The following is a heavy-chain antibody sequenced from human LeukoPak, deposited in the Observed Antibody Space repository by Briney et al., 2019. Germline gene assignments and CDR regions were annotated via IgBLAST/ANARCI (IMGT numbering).Heavy chain of an antibody. CDR1: GGTISSQY. D-gene: IGHD6-13*01. Sequence: SETLSLTCTVSGGTISSQYWSWIRQSPGEGLEWIGRIDASGKTNYNPSLKSRVTISIDKSKGQFSLKVNSVSAADTAVYYCARGVGSSSSNWFDPWGQGALVTVSP. V-gene: IGHV4-4*07. J-gene: IGHJ5*02. CDR2: IDASGKT. CDR3: ARGVGSSSSNWFDP.